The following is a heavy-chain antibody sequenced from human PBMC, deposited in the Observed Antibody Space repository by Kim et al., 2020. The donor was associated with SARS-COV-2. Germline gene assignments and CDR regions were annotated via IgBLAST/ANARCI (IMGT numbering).Heavy chain of an antibody. CDR3: ARGGGAIYGSGTYYYGMDV. CDR2: IYYSGST. Sequence: SETLSLTCTVSGGSISSGDYYWSWIRQPPGKGLEWIGYIYYSGSTYYNPSLKSRVTISVDTSKNQFSLKLSSVTAADTAVYYCARGGGAIYGSGTYYYGMDVWGQGTTVTVSS. J-gene: IGHJ6*02. CDR1: GGSISSGDYY. V-gene: IGHV4-30-4*01. D-gene: IGHD3-10*01.